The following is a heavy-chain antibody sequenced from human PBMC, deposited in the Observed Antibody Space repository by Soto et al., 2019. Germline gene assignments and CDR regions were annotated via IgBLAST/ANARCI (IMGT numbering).Heavy chain of an antibody. CDR1: GDSFSSYA. J-gene: IGHJ4*02. D-gene: IGHD3-22*01. V-gene: IGHV1-69*01. CDR3: ARVRDYYDCPFDH. CDR2: IIPMFGTA. Sequence: HVQLVQSVTEVKKPGSSVKVSGKASGDSFSSYAMSWLRQAPGQGLEWMGGIIPMFGTANYAQKFQGRITITADESTRTAYMKLSSLTSEDTAVYYCARVRDYYDCPFDHWGQGTLVTVSS.